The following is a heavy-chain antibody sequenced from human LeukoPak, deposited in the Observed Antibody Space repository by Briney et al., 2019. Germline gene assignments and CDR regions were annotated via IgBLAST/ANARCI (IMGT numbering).Heavy chain of an antibody. CDR3: ARYHTALNY. Sequence: PGGSLRLSCAASGSSVSSDYMTWVRQAPGKGLEWVSVIYSGGSTYYADSVKGRFTISRDNSKNTLYLQMNNVRVEDTAVYFCARYHTALNYWGQGTLVTASS. D-gene: IGHD5-18*01. CDR1: GSSVSSDY. CDR2: IYSGGST. J-gene: IGHJ4*02. V-gene: IGHV3-53*01.